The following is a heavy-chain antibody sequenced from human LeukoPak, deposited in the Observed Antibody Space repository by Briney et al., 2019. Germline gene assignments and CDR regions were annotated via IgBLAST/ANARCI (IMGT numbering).Heavy chain of an antibody. J-gene: IGHJ4*02. D-gene: IGHD2-15*01. CDR2: ISGSGGTT. CDR3: AKVRDIYCSGGTCFYFDY. Sequence: GGSLRLSCAASGFTFSSYAMSWVRQAPGKGLEWVSAISGSGGTTYYADSVKGRFTISRDNSKNTLYLQLNSLRAEDTAVYYCAKVRDIYCSGGTCFYFDYWGQGTLVTVSS. V-gene: IGHV3-23*01. CDR1: GFTFSSYA.